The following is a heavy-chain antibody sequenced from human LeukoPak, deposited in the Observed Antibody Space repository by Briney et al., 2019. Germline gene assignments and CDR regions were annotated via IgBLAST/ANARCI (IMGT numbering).Heavy chain of an antibody. V-gene: IGHV4-39*02. CDR1: GGSISSTSDH. CDR2: IYYSGST. Sequence: SETLSLTCTVSGGSISSTSDHWGWIRQPPGEGLEWIGSIYYSGSTYYNPSLKSRVTISVDTSKNHFSLKLNSVTAADTALYYCARLGYCSSASCGPLDYWGQGTLVTVSS. J-gene: IGHJ4*02. D-gene: IGHD2-2*01. CDR3: ARLGYCSSASCGPLDY.